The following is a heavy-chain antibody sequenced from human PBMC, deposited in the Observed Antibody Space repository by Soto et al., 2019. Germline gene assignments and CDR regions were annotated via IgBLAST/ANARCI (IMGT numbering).Heavy chain of an antibody. CDR3: ARVSPYCSSTSCYILDY. V-gene: IGHV1-69*13. J-gene: IGHJ4*02. Sequence: SVKVSCKASGGTFSSYAISWVRQAPGQGLEWMGGIIPIFGTANYAQKFQGRVTITADESTSTAYMELSSLRSEDTAVYYCARVSPYCSSTSCYILDYWGQGTLVTVSS. CDR2: IIPIFGTA. D-gene: IGHD2-2*02. CDR1: GGTFSSYA.